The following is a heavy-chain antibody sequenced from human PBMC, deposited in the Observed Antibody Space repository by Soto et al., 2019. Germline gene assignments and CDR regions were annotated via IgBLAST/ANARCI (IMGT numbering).Heavy chain of an antibody. V-gene: IGHV3-48*03. CDR2: ISSSGSTI. Sequence: GGSLRLSCAASGFTFSSYEMNWVRQAPGKGLEWVSYISSSGSTIYYADSVKGRFTISRENAKNSLYLQMNSLRAEDTAVYYCATEPTRYRWLDPWGQGTIATFYS. J-gene: IGHJ5*02. CDR3: ATEPTRYRWLDP. CDR1: GFTFSSYE. D-gene: IGHD1-1*01.